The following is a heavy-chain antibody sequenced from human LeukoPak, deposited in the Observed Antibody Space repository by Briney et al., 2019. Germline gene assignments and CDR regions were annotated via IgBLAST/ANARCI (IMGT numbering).Heavy chain of an antibody. CDR1: GFTFSSYS. V-gene: IGHV3-21*01. CDR2: VSSSSSYI. J-gene: IGHJ4*02. CDR3: AREGLSDDSSGYYY. Sequence: GGSLRLSCAASGFTFSSYSMNWVRQAPGKGLEWVSSVSSSSSYIHYADSVKGRFTISRDNAKNSLYLQMNSLRAEDTAVYYCAREGLSDDSSGYYYWGQGTLVTVSS. D-gene: IGHD3-22*01.